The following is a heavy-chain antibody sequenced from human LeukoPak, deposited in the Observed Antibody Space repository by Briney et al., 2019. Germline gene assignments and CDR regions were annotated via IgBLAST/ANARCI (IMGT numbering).Heavy chain of an antibody. J-gene: IGHJ4*02. CDR3: TKTGGPWD. CDR2: IDRDGSRI. Sequence: GGSLRLSCAVSGFTFSSYWMHWVRQAPGKGLVWVSRIDRDGSRINYADSVKGRFTISRDNPKNTLYLQMNALRAEDTAVYYCTKTGGPWDWGQGTLVTVSS. V-gene: IGHV3-74*01. CDR1: GFTFSSYW. D-gene: IGHD7-27*01.